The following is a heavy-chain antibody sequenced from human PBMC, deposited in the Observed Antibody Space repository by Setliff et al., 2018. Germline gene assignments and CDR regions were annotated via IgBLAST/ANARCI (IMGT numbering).Heavy chain of an antibody. CDR3: ARASRFGTTVYRGDYYMDV. CDR1: GYTFRSYA. Sequence: ASVKVSCKASGYTFRSYAMNWVRQAPGQGLEWMGWINTNTGNPTYAQGFTGRFVFSLDTSVSTAYLQISSLKAEDTAVYYCARASRFGTTVYRGDYYMDVWGKGTTVTVSS. J-gene: IGHJ6*03. CDR2: INTNTGNP. D-gene: IGHD4-4*01. V-gene: IGHV7-4-1*02.